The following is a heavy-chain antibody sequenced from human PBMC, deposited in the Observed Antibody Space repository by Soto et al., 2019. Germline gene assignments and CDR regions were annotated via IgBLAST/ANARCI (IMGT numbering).Heavy chain of an antibody. V-gene: IGHV3-23*01. Sequence: EVQVLESGGALVQPGGSLRLSCAASGFTFSNYAMSWVRQAPGKGLEWVSSISGSGGTTYYADSVKGRLTLSRDNSKNTLYWQMNILRVEDTAAYYCAKNNMGYYLDYWGQGTLVTVSS. CDR3: AKNNMGYYLDY. J-gene: IGHJ4*02. CDR1: GFTFSNYA. D-gene: IGHD3-10*01. CDR2: ISGSGGTT.